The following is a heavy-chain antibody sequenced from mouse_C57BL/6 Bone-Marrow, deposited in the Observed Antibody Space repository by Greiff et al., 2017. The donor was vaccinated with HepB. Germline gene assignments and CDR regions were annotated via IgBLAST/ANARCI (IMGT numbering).Heavy chain of an antibody. V-gene: IGHV5-17*01. CDR3: ARRVPYGSSLYYAMDY. CDR2: ISSGSSTI. Sequence: EVQRVESGGGLVKPGGSLKLSCAASGFTFSDYGMHWVRQAPEKGLEWVAYISSGSSTIYYADTVKGRFTISRDNAKNTLFLQMTSLRSEDTAMYYCARRVPYGSSLYYAMDYWGQGTSVTVSS. D-gene: IGHD1-1*01. J-gene: IGHJ4*01. CDR1: GFTFSDYG.